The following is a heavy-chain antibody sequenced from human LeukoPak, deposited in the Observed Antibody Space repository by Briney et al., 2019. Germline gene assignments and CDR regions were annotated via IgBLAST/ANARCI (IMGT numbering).Heavy chain of an antibody. CDR2: ISAYNGYA. CDR1: GYTFTSYG. V-gene: IGHV1-18*01. Sequence: ASVKVSCKASGYTFTSYGISWVRQAPGQGLEWMGWISAYNGYAKYAQSVQGRVTMTTDTSTSTAYMELRSLRSDDTAVYYCARNDSSGYDYWGQGTLVTVSS. J-gene: IGHJ4*02. D-gene: IGHD3-22*01. CDR3: ARNDSSGYDY.